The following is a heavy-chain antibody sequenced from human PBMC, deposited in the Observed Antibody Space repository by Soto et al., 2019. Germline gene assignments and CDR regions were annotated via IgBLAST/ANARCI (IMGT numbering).Heavy chain of an antibody. CDR2: ISSNGVGT. J-gene: IGHJ6*03. Sequence: GGSLRLSCAASGFTLSGYAMDWVRQAPGKGLEHVSGISSNGVGTYYANSVQGRFTISRDNSKNTVYLQMGSLRPEDMAVYYCARRARPDFYYMDVWGKGTTVTVSS. CDR1: GFTLSGYA. V-gene: IGHV3-64*01. D-gene: IGHD6-6*01. CDR3: ARRARPDFYYMDV.